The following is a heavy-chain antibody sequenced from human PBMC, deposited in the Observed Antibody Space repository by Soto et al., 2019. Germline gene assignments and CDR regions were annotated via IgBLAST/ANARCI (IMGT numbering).Heavy chain of an antibody. CDR3: ATVGGSGSYHDTDYFDY. J-gene: IGHJ4*02. D-gene: IGHD1-26*01. Sequence: QLQLQESGPGLVKPSETLSLTCTVSGGSISSSSYYWGWIRQPPGKGLEWIGSIYYSGSTYYNPSLKSRVTISVDTSKNQFSLKLSSVTAADTAVYYCATVGGSGSYHDTDYFDYWGQGTLVTVSS. CDR2: IYYSGST. CDR1: GGSISSSSYY. V-gene: IGHV4-39*01.